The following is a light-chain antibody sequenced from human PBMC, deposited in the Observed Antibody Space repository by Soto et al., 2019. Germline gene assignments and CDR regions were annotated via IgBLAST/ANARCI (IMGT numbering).Light chain of an antibody. CDR1: QILLHSNGYNY. J-gene: IGKJ3*01. CDR2: LGS. V-gene: IGKV2-28*01. Sequence: DLVMTQSPLSLPVTPGEPASISCRSSQILLHSNGYNYLDWYLQNPGQSPQLLIYLGSNRASGGPDRFSGSGSGTDFTLKISRVEAEDVGVYYCMQALQTPFTFGPGTKVDIK. CDR3: MQALQTPFT.